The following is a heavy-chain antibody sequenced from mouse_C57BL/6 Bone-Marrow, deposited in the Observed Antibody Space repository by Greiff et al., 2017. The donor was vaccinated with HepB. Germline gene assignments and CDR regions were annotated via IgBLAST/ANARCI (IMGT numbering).Heavy chain of an antibody. CDR1: GFTFSDYY. Sequence: EVKVEESGGGLVQPGGSLKLSCAASGFTFSDYYMYWVRQTPEKRLEWVAYISNGGGSTYYPDTVKGRFTISRDNAKNTLYLQMSRLKSEDTAMYYCARHCGNFDVWGTGTTVTVSS. CDR3: ARHCGNFDV. V-gene: IGHV5-12*01. D-gene: IGHD1-1*02. J-gene: IGHJ1*03. CDR2: ISNGGGST.